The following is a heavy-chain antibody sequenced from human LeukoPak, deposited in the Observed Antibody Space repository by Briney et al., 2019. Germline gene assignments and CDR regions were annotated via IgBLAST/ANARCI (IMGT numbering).Heavy chain of an antibody. CDR1: GGSISSGSYY. Sequence: MASETLSLTCTVSGGSISSGSYYWTWIRQHPEKGLEWIGYMYYSGTTYCNPSLKSRVTMSVDTSKNQFSLKLDSVTAADTAVYYCARFSNNHGVKFDYWGQGTLVTVSS. J-gene: IGHJ4*02. CDR2: MYYSGTT. D-gene: IGHD4-17*01. V-gene: IGHV4-31*03. CDR3: ARFSNNHGVKFDY.